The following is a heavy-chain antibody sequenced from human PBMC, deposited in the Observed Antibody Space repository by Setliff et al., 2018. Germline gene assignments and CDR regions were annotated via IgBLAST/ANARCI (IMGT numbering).Heavy chain of an antibody. CDR3: TRVGRQLVYYYYGMDV. CDR2: IRSKAYGGTT. D-gene: IGHD6-13*01. J-gene: IGHJ6*02. CDR1: GFTFGDYA. V-gene: IGHV3-49*04. Sequence: GGSLRLSCTASGFTFGDYAMSWVRQAPGKGLEWVGFIRSKAYGGTTEYAASVKGRFTISRDDSKSIAYLQMNSLKTEDTAVYYCTRVGRQLVYYYYGMDVWGQGTTGTVSS.